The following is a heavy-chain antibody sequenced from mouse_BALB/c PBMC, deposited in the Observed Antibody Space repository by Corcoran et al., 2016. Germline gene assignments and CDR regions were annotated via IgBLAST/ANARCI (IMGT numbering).Heavy chain of an antibody. Sequence: QVTLKESGPGILQPSQTLSLTCSFSGFSLSTSGMGVSWIRQPSGKGLEWLAHMYWDDDKRYNPSLKSRLTISKDTSRNQVFLKITSVDTADTATYYCARRARGYGSRRRYFDVWGAGTTVTVSS. CDR2: MYWDDDK. CDR1: GFSLSTSGMG. J-gene: IGHJ1*01. CDR3: ARRARGYGSRRRYFDV. V-gene: IGHV8-12*01. D-gene: IGHD1-1*01.